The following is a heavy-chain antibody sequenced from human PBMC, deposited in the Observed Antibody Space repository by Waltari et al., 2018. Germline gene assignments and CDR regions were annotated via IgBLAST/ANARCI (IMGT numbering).Heavy chain of an antibody. D-gene: IGHD3-16*01. CDR1: GYTFTGYY. V-gene: IGHV1-2*02. CDR2: INPNRGGT. CDR3: ARGIMITFGGVILGCDY. J-gene: IGHJ4*02. Sequence: QVQLVQSGAEVKKPGASVKVSCKASGYTFTGYYMHWVRQAPGQGLEWMGWINPNRGGTNYAQKFQGRVTMTRDTSISTAYMELSRLRSDDTAVYYCARGIMITFGGVILGCDYWGQGTLVTVSS.